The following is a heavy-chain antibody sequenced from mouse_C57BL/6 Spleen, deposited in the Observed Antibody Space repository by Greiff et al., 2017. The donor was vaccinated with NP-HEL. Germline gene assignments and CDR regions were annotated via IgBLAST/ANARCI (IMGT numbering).Heavy chain of an antibody. CDR2: IYPRSGNT. CDR1: GYTFTSYG. CDR3: ARVATTVVADYYAMDY. J-gene: IGHJ4*01. Sequence: QVQLQQSGAELARPGASVKLSCKASGYTFTSYGISWVKQRTGQGLEWIGEIYPRSGNTYYNEKFKGKATLTADKSSSTAYMELRSLTSEDSAVYFCARVATTVVADYYAMDYWGQGTSVTVSS. V-gene: IGHV1-81*01. D-gene: IGHD1-1*01.